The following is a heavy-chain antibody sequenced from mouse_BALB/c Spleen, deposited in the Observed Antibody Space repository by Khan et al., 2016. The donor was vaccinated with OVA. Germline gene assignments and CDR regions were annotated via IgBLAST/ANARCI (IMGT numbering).Heavy chain of an antibody. V-gene: IGHV1S22*01. Sequence: LQQPGSELVRPGASVKLSCKASGYTFTSYWMHWVKQRPGQGLEWIGNIYPGSGSTNYDEKFKSKATLTVDTSSSTAYMKLSSLTSEDSAVYYCTRGEYDGDYWGQGTTLTVSS. CDR2: IYPGSGST. CDR1: GYTFTSYW. D-gene: IGHD2-14*01. J-gene: IGHJ2*01. CDR3: TRGEYDGDY.